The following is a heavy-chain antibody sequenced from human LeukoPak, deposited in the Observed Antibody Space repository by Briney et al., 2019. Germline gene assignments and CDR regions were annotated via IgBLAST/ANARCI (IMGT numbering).Heavy chain of an antibody. V-gene: IGHV4-59*01. Sequence: PSETLSLTCTVSGASIRSYYWNWLRQPPGKGLEWTGYINYSGSTTSNPSLKSRATISMDTSKYHFSLKLSSVTAADTAVYFCARDTRSYDSSGYYFFDFWGQGTLVTVSS. J-gene: IGHJ4*02. CDR3: ARDTRSYDSSGYYFFDF. D-gene: IGHD3-22*01. CDR1: GASIRSYY. CDR2: INYSGST.